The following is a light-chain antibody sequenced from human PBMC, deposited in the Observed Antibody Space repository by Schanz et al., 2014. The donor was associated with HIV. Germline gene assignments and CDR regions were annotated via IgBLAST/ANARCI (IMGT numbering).Light chain of an antibody. CDR2: GAS. V-gene: IGKV3-20*01. CDR3: QQYGSSPRT. J-gene: IGKJ4*01. CDR1: QSVSSY. Sequence: EIVLTQSPATLSLSPGERATLSCRASQSVSSYLAWYQQKPGQAPRLLIYGASSRAIGIPDRFSGSGSGTDFTLTISRLEPEDFAVYYCQQYGSSPRTFGGGTKVEIK.